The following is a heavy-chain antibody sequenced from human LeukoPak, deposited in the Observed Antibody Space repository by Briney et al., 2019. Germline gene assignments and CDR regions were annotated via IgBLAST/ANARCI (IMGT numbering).Heavy chain of an antibody. D-gene: IGHD2-2*01. Sequence: GGPLRLSCAASGFTFSSYSMNWVRQAPGKGLEWVSSISSSSYIYYADSVKGRFTISRDNAKNSLYLQMNSLRAEDTAVYYCAREGSSFYYYMDVWGKGTTVTISS. V-gene: IGHV3-21*01. CDR1: GFTFSSYS. CDR2: ISSSSYI. J-gene: IGHJ6*03. CDR3: AREGSSFYYYMDV.